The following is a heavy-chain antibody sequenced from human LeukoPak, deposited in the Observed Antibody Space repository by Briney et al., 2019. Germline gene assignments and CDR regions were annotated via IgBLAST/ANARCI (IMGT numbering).Heavy chain of an antibody. CDR3: ATLAVAGDYYFDY. D-gene: IGHD6-19*01. J-gene: IGHJ4*02. Sequence: ASVKVSCKASGGTFSIYAISWVRQAPGQGLEWMGGIIPIFGTGNYAQKFQGRVTITTDESTSTAYMELSSLRSEDTAVYYCATLAVAGDYYFDYWGQGTLVTVSS. CDR2: IIPIFGTG. V-gene: IGHV1-69*05. CDR1: GGTFSIYA.